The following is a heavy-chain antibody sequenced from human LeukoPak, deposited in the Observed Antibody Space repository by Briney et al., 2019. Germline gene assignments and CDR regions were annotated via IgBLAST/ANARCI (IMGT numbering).Heavy chain of an antibody. V-gene: IGHV3-23*01. CDR2: ITGSGGST. Sequence: GGSLRLSCAASGVTFSNHAMSWVRQAPGKGLEWVSGITGSGGSTYHAESVKGRFTVSRDNSKDTLYLEMNSLRAEDTAVYFCATRPASETYYAVFDYWGQGTLVTVSS. CDR3: ATRPASETYYAVFDY. D-gene: IGHD1-26*01. J-gene: IGHJ4*02. CDR1: GVTFSNHA.